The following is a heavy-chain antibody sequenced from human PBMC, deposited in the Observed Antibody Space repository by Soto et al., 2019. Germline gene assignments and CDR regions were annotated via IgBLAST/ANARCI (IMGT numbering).Heavy chain of an antibody. CDR1: GGSISSNY. Sequence: SETLSLTCTVSGGSISSNYWTWIRQPPGKGLEWSGYVYNSGSTNYNPSLKSQVTISEDTSKSQFSLKVNSMTAADTAVYYCARYRRGAVAGYTLDNWGQGILVTVSS. J-gene: IGHJ4*02. D-gene: IGHD6-13*01. V-gene: IGHV4-59*01. CDR3: ARYRRGAVAGYTLDN. CDR2: VYNSGST.